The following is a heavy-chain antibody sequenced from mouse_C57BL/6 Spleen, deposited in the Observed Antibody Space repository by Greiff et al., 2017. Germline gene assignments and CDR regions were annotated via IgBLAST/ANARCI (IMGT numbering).Heavy chain of an antibody. V-gene: IGHV1-22*01. CDR3: ALDYDSLAWFAY. Sequence: VQLQQSGPELVKPGASVKMSCKASGYTFTDYNMHWVKQSHGKSLEWIGYINPNNGGTSYNQQFKGKATLTASKSSSTAYMELRSLTSEDSAVYYCALDYDSLAWFAYWGKGTLVTVSA. D-gene: IGHD2-4*01. CDR2: INPNNGGT. CDR1: GYTFTDYN. J-gene: IGHJ3*01.